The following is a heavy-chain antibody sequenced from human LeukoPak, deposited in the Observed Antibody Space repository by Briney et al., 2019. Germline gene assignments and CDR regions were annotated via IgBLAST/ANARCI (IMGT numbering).Heavy chain of an antibody. Sequence: PGRSLRLSCAASGFTFDDYAMHWVRQAPGKGLEWVSGISWNSGSIGYADSVKGRFTISRDNAKNSLYLQVNSLRAEDTALYYCAKDWGSSWYWYFDLWGRGTLVTVSS. CDR1: GFTFDDYA. J-gene: IGHJ2*01. D-gene: IGHD6-13*01. CDR3: AKDWGSSWYWYFDL. CDR2: ISWNSGSI. V-gene: IGHV3-9*01.